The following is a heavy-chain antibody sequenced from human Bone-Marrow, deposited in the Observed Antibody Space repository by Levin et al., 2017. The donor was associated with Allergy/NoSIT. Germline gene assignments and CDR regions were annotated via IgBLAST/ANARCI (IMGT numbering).Heavy chain of an antibody. J-gene: IGHJ4*02. CDR1: GFTFSAFG. Sequence: GESLKISCAASGFTFSAFGMHWVRQAPGRGLEWVAVIWYDESHKFYADSVKGRFTISRDNSKNTLYLQMNSLRAEDTAVYYCTRDRGEWGQFYFDYWGQGILVTVSS. V-gene: IGHV3-33*01. D-gene: IGHD1-26*01. CDR3: TRDRGEWGQFYFDY. CDR2: IWYDESHK.